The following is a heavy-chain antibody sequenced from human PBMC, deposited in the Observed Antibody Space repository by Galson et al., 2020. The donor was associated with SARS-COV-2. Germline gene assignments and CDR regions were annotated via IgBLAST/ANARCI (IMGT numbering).Heavy chain of an antibody. CDR1: GFTFSDHP. J-gene: IGHJ5*02. CDR3: VRCSRPVDWLSPFDP. CDR2: ISRRSTTI. Sequence: GESLKISCAASGFTFSDHPMNWIRQAPGKGLEWISYISRRSTTISYADSVKGRFTVSRDNAKNSLHLQMNSLRAEDTAVYYCVRCSRPVDWLSPFDPWGQGTLVSVSS. D-gene: IGHD3-9*01. V-gene: IGHV3-11*01.